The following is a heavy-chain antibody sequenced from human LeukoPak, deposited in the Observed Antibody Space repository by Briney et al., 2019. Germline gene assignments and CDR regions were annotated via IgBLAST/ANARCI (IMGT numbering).Heavy chain of an antibody. V-gene: IGHV1-18*01. Sequence: GASVKVSCKASGYTFTSYGISWVRQAPGQGLEWMGWISAYNGNTNYAQKLQGRVTMTTDTSTSTAYMELRSLRSDDTAVYYCARDGSVEVVGASIDYWGQGILVTVSS. J-gene: IGHJ4*02. CDR2: ISAYNGNT. D-gene: IGHD1-26*01. CDR3: ARDGSVEVVGASIDY. CDR1: GYTFTSYG.